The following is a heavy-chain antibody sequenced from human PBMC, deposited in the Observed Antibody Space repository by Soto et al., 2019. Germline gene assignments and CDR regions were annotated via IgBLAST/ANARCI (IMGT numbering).Heavy chain of an antibody. V-gene: IGHV4-39*01. J-gene: IGHJ6*02. CDR3: ARRLMVRGVIRDYYYGMDV. CDR1: GGSISSSSYY. Sequence: PSETLSLTCTVSGGSISSSSYYWGWIRHPPGKGLEWIGSIYYSGSTYYNPSLKSRVTISVDTSKNQFSLKLSSVTAADTTVYYCARRLMVRGVIRDYYYGMDVWGQGTTVTVSS. CDR2: IYYSGST. D-gene: IGHD3-10*01.